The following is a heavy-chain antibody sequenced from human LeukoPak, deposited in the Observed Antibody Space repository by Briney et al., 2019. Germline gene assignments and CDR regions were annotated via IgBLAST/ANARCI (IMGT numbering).Heavy chain of an antibody. Sequence: PGGSLRLSCAASGFTFDDYGMSWVRQAPGKGLEWVSAISGSGGSTHYADSVKGRFTISRDNSKTTLYLQMNSLRAEDTAVYYCAKDGGYNWNDWFDPWGQGTLVTVSS. CDR1: GFTFDDYG. CDR3: AKDGGYNWNDWFDP. J-gene: IGHJ5*02. CDR2: ISGSGGST. V-gene: IGHV3-23*01. D-gene: IGHD1-20*01.